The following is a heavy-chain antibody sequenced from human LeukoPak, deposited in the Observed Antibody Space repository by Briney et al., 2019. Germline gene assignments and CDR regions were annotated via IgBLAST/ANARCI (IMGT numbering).Heavy chain of an antibody. D-gene: IGHD6-19*01. V-gene: IGHV4-59*08. CDR3: ARHQVAVAGRGVDF. CDR1: GGSISSYY. J-gene: IGHJ4*02. CDR2: IYYSGST. Sequence: SSETLSLTCTVSGGSISSYYWSWIRQPPGKGLEWIGYIYYSGSTNYNPSLKSRVTISVDTSKKHFSLKLSSVTAADMAVYYCARHQVAVAGRGVDFWGQGTLVTVSS.